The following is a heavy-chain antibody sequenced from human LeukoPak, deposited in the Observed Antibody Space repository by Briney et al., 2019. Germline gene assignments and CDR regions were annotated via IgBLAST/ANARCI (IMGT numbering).Heavy chain of an antibody. CDR2: MNPNSGNT. CDR3: ASSWDSSSWYGYYYYGMDV. D-gene: IGHD6-13*01. V-gene: IGHV1-8*01. Sequence: ASVKVSCKASGYTFTSYDINWVRQATGQGLEWMGWMNPNSGNTGYAQKFQGRVIMTRNTSISTAYMELSSLRSEDTAVYYCASSWDSSSWYGYYYYGMDVWGQGTTVTVSS. J-gene: IGHJ6*02. CDR1: GYTFTSYD.